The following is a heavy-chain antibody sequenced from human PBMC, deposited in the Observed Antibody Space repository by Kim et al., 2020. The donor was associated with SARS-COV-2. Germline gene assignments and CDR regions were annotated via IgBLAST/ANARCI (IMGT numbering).Heavy chain of an antibody. V-gene: IGHV5-51*01. CDR1: GYSFTSYW. Sequence: GESLKISCKGSGYSFTSYWIGWVRQMPGKGLEWMGIIYPGDSDTRYSPSFQGQVTISADKSISTAYLQWSSLKASDTAMYYCARHVSSDDYGDYGDYFDYWGQGTLVTVSS. J-gene: IGHJ4*02. CDR3: ARHVSSDDYGDYGDYFDY. CDR2: IYPGDSDT. D-gene: IGHD4-17*01.